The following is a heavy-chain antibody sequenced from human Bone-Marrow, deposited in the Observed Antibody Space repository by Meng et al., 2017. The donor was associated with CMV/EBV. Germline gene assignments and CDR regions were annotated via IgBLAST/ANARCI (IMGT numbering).Heavy chain of an antibody. CDR3: ARLVVPAASHNFDY. CDR1: CGSISSSCYY. J-gene: IGHJ4*02. D-gene: IGHD2-2*01. Sequence: SEPRSLTCTVACGSISSSCYYWGWSRQPPGKGLEWIGRIYYSGSTYYNPSLKSQVTISVDTSKNQFSLKLSSVTAAATAVYDCARLVVPAASHNFDYWGQGTLVTVSS. CDR2: IYYSGST. V-gene: IGHV4-39*01.